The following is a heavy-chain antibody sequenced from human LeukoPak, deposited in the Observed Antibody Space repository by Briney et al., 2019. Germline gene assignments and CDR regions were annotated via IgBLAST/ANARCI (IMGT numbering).Heavy chain of an antibody. CDR2: ISISGTT. Sequence: SETLSLTCTVSGRSISSGNYYCSWLRQSAGNGLEWIARISISGTTNYNRSLKSRVTISLDTSKNHFSVKLTSVTAADRALYFCAREQVVPNRIDYWGQGTQVTVSS. CDR1: GRSISSGNYY. J-gene: IGHJ4*02. D-gene: IGHD6-6*01. CDR3: AREQVVPNRIDY. V-gene: IGHV4-61*02.